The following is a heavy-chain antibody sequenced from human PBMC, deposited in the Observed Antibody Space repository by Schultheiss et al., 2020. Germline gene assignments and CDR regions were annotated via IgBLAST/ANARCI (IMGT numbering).Heavy chain of an antibody. V-gene: IGHV4-59*07. Sequence: SHPLSLTCTVSGGSISSYYWSWIRQPPGKGLEWIGYIYYSGSTNYNPSLKSRVTISVDTSKNQFSLKLSSVTAADTAVYYCARSTTLMVYASFDYWGQGTLVTGSS. D-gene: IGHD2-8*01. CDR2: IYYSGST. J-gene: IGHJ4*02. CDR3: ARSTTLMVYASFDY. CDR1: GGSISSYY.